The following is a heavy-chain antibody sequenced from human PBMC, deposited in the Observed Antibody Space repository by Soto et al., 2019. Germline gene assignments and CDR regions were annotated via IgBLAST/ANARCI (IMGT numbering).Heavy chain of an antibody. D-gene: IGHD3-22*01. V-gene: IGHV4-4*02. J-gene: IGHJ4*02. CDR1: GGSISSTNW. CDR2: IYQSGST. Sequence: SETLSLTCAVSGGSISSTNWWLWVRQPPGKGLEWLGEIYQSGSTNYNPSLKSRVTMSVDKSNNHFSLNLSSVTAADTAVYFCARAPYYYDSSAYPIDYWGQGTLVTVSS. CDR3: ARAPYYYDSSAYPIDY.